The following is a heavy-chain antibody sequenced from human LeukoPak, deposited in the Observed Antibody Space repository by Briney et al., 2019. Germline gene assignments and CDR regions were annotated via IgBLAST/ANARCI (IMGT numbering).Heavy chain of an antibody. D-gene: IGHD1-26*01. CDR3: AREEEGELPDY. J-gene: IGHJ4*02. Sequence: GRSLRLSCTASGFPFSRHAMHWIRQAPGKGPEWLALISYDGSSEFYADSVKGRFTISRDNSKNTLYLQVNSLRPEDTAVYFCAREEEGELPDYWGQGTQVTVSS. CDR1: GFPFSRHA. V-gene: IGHV3-30*01. CDR2: ISYDGSSE.